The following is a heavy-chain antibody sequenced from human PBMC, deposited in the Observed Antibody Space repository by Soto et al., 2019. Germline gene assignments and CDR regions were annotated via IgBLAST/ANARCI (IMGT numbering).Heavy chain of an antibody. D-gene: IGHD2-15*01. CDR2: GSA. J-gene: IGHJ5*02. V-gene: IGHV1-69*01. CDR3: AREGLRDIAWFDT. CDR1: GGTFSIYT. Sequence: QVQLVQSGAAVKKPGSSVKVSCKASGGTFSIYTISWVRQAPGHGLEWMGGSANSAQKFQGSLTVTADYSTSTVYLELSSLTSEGTAVYYFAREGLRDIAWFDTWGQGTLVSVSS.